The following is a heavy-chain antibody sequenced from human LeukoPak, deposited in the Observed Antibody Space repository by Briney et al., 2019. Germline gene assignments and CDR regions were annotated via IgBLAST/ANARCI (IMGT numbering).Heavy chain of an antibody. CDR1: GFIFSSYA. Sequence: GGSLRLSCAASGFIFSSYAMSWVRQAPGKGLEWVSGISGSGDSTYYADSVKGRFTISRDNSKNTLYLQMNSLRAEDTAVYYCAKDPWSGRYWYFDLWGRGTLVTVSS. CDR3: AKDPWSGRYWYFDL. J-gene: IGHJ2*01. CDR2: ISGSGDST. D-gene: IGHD3-3*01. V-gene: IGHV3-23*01.